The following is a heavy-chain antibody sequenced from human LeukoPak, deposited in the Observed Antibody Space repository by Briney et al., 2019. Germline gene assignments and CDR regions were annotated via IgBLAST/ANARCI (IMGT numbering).Heavy chain of an antibody. D-gene: IGHD3-22*01. CDR2: IYYSGST. V-gene: IGHV4-59*01. CDR3: ARREISSGYVYYFDY. CDR1: GVSISSYY. J-gene: IGHJ4*02. Sequence: SETLSLTCTVSGVSISSYYWSWIPQPPGKGLEWIGYIYYSGSTNYNPSLKSRVTISVDTSKNQFSLKLSSVTAADTAVYYCARREISSGYVYYFDYWGQGTLVTVSS.